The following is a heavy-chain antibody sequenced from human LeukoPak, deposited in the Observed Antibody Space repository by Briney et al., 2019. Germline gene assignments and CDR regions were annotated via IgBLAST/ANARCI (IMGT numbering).Heavy chain of an antibody. Sequence: SETLSLTCAVSGGSFSGYYWSWIRQPPGKGLEWIGEINHSGSTNYNPSLKSRVTISVDTSKNQFSLKLSSVTAADTAVYYCARGRGGIAARRGNFDYWGQGTLVTVSS. D-gene: IGHD6-6*01. V-gene: IGHV4-34*01. CDR1: GGSFSGYY. J-gene: IGHJ4*02. CDR2: INHSGST. CDR3: ARGRGGIAARRGNFDY.